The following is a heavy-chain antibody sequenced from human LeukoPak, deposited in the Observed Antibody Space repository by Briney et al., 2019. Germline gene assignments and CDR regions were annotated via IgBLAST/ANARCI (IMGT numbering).Heavy chain of an antibody. CDR3: ARIFRYQLIDYYALDV. Sequence: GGALRLSCAASGFSFSDYAMDWVRQAPGKGLEWVSAISSNSAYISYADSVEGRFTISRDNAKSSVSLQMNSLRDDDTAVYYCARIFRYQLIDYYALDVWGQGTTVTVSS. D-gene: IGHD2-2*01. CDR1: GFSFSDYA. J-gene: IGHJ6*02. V-gene: IGHV3-21*01. CDR2: ISSNSAYI.